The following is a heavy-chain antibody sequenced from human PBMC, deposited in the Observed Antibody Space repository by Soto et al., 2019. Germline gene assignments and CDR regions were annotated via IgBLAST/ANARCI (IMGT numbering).Heavy chain of an antibody. D-gene: IGHD2-8*01. CDR3: ARGLWEYAIHENCFDP. V-gene: IGHV4-34*01. Sequence: QVQLQQWGTGLLKPSETLSLISAVYGGSFSAAYWTWIRQPPGKGLEWIGEINESGSSNYNPSLKSRVSISIDTSKNQFSLKLRSVTAADTAVYYCARGLWEYAIHENCFDPWGQGNLVTVSS. J-gene: IGHJ5*02. CDR1: GGSFSAAY. CDR2: INESGSS.